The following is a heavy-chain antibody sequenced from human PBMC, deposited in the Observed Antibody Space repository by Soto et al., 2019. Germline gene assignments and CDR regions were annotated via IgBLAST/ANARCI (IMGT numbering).Heavy chain of an antibody. CDR3: ASDVVPAATWFDP. Sequence: SVKVSCKASGGTFSSYTISWVRQAPGQGLEWMGWIIPILGIANYAQKFQGRVTITADKSTSTAYMELSSLRSEDTAVYYCASDVVPAATWFDPWGQGTLVTVSS. CDR1: GGTFSSYT. CDR2: IIPILGIA. V-gene: IGHV1-69*10. D-gene: IGHD2-2*01. J-gene: IGHJ5*02.